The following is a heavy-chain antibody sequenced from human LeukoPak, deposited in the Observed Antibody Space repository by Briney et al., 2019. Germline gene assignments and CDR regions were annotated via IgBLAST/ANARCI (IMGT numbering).Heavy chain of an antibody. CDR3: ARAGLGYDFWSGYYNWFDP. CDR2: INHSGST. J-gene: IGHJ5*02. CDR1: GGSFSGYY. D-gene: IGHD3-3*01. Sequence: SETLSLTCAVYGGSFSGYYWSWIRQPPGKGLEWIGEINHSGSTNYNPSFKSRVTISVDTSKNQFSLKLSSVTAADTAVCYCARAGLGYDFWSGYYNWFDPWGQGTLVTVSS. V-gene: IGHV4-34*01.